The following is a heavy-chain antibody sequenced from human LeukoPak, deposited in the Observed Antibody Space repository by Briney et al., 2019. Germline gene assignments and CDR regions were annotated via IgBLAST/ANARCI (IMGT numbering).Heavy chain of an antibody. J-gene: IGHJ4*02. CDR3: ARVGYVVVPAAIGV. V-gene: IGHV4-34*01. CDR1: GGSFSGYY. D-gene: IGHD2-2*01. Sequence: KPSETLSLTCAVYGGSFSGYYWSWLRQPPGKGLERIGEINHSGSTNYNPSLKSRVTISVDTSKNQFSLELSSVTAADTAVYSCARVGYVVVPAAIGVWGQGTLVTVAS. CDR2: INHSGST.